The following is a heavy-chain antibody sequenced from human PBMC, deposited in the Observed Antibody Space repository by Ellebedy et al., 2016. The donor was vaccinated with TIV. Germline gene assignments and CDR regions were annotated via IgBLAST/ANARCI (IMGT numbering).Heavy chain of an antibody. V-gene: IGHV3-23*01. CDR1: GFTFSSYA. Sequence: GESLKISXAASGFTFSSYAMTWVRQAPGKGLEWVSGISGSGDNRYYRDSVEGRFAISRDNSKNTLFLQMNSLRAEDTAIYYCTKGGSVTGHILHDYWGQGTQVTVSS. J-gene: IGHJ4*02. CDR2: ISGSGDNR. CDR3: TKGGSVTGHILHDY. D-gene: IGHD4-11*01.